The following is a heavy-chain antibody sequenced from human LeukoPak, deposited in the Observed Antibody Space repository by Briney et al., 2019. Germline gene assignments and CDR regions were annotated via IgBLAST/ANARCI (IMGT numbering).Heavy chain of an antibody. J-gene: IGHJ4*02. CDR1: GGSFSGYY. D-gene: IGHD3-10*01. CDR3: ARHADIYGSGSSIDY. Sequence: SETLSLTCAVYGGSFSGYYWSWIRQPPGKGLEWIGYIYYSGSTNYNPSLKSRVTISVDTSKNQFSLKLSSVTAADTAVYYCARHADIYGSGSSIDYWGQGTLVTVSS. CDR2: IYYSGST. V-gene: IGHV4-59*08.